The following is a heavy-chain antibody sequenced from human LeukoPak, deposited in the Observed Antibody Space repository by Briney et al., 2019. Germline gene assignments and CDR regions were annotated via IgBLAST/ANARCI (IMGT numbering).Heavy chain of an antibody. CDR3: ARRDSSWSG. J-gene: IGHJ4*02. V-gene: IGHV1-2*02. D-gene: IGHD6-13*01. CDR1: GYTFTDYY. Sequence: GASVKVSCKTSGYTFTDYYIHWVRQAPGQGLEWMAWMNPNSGGTSYAQKFQGRVTLTRDTSISTAYMELSRLRFVDTAVYYCARRDSSWSGWGQGTLVTVSS. CDR2: MNPNSGGT.